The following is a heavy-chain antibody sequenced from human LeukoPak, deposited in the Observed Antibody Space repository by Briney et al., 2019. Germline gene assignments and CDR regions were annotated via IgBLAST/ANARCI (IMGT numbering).Heavy chain of an antibody. CDR3: AKASRTTVVNHNYHFSMDV. CDR2: ISDSGTTA. J-gene: IGHJ6*02. D-gene: IGHD4-23*01. Sequence: GGSLRLSCAASGFTFSTYAMTWVRQAPGKGLEWVSVISDSGTTAYYADSVRGRFTVSRDNSKNTVYLQVYSLRAEDTAVYFCAKASRTTVVNHNYHFSMDVWGQGTTVTVSS. V-gene: IGHV3-23*01. CDR1: GFTFSTYA.